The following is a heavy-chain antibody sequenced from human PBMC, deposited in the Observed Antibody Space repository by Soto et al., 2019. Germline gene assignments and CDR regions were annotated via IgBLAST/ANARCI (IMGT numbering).Heavy chain of an antibody. Sequence: QLQLQESGPGLVKPSGTLSLTCTVSGGSISSDRYFWAWIRQPPGKGLEWIGGMFYSGSTYYNPSLKMRVTISVDMSVDMSKNRFSLKLNSVSAADTAIYFCARADYYDSYSYYFLPSDFDFWGQGTLVTVSS. CDR2: MFYSGST. J-gene: IGHJ4*02. CDR3: ARADYYDSYSYYFLPSDFDF. V-gene: IGHV4-39*01. CDR1: GGSISSDRYF. D-gene: IGHD3-22*01.